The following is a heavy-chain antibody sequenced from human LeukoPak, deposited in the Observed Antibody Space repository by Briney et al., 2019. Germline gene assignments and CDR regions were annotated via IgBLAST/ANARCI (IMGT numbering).Heavy chain of an antibody. D-gene: IGHD1-1*01. CDR1: GGSISSSNW. CDR3: ARVEDMNWNLDY. V-gene: IGHV4-4*02. J-gene: IGHJ4*02. CDR2: IYHSGST. Sequence: PSETLSLTCAVSGGSISSSNWWSWVRQPPGKGLEWIGEIYHSGSTNYNPSLKSRVTISVDKSKNQFTLKLSSVTAADTAVYYCARVEDMNWNLDYWGQGTLVTVSS.